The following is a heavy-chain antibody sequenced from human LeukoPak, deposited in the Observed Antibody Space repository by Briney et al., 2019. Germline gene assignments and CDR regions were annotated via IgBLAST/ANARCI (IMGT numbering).Heavy chain of an antibody. D-gene: IGHD5-18*01. J-gene: IGHJ4*02. CDR2: IYYSGST. CDR1: GGSFSGYY. Sequence: PSETLSLTCAVYGGSFSGYYWSWIRQPPGKGLEWIGYIYYSGSTYYNPSLKSRVTISVDTSKNQFSLKLSSVTAADTAVYYCARTVDTAMVLDYWGQGTLVTVSS. V-gene: IGHV4-59*06. CDR3: ARTVDTAMVLDY.